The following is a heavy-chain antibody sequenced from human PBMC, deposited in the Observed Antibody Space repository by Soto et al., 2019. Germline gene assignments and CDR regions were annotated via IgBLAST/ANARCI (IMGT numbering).Heavy chain of an antibody. D-gene: IGHD3-3*01. CDR3: TTTPYYDFWSGYPGWFDP. CDR1: GFTFSSYG. J-gene: IGHJ5*02. Sequence: PGGSLRLSCAASGFTFSSYGMHWVRQAPGKGLEWVAVISYDGSNKYYADSVKGRFTISRDNSNNTLSLQMSGLRTEDTAVYYCTTTPYYDFWSGYPGWFDPWGQGTLVTVSS. V-gene: IGHV3-30*03. CDR2: ISYDGSNK.